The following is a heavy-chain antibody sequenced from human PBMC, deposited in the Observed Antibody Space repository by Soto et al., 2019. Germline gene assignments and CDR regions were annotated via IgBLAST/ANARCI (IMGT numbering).Heavy chain of an antibody. V-gene: IGHV3-23*01. J-gene: IGHJ4*02. CDR2: ISGSDDST. CDR1: GFTFSSYA. D-gene: IGHD6-6*01. CDR3: AKRSSSSTFDY. Sequence: EVQLLESGGGLVQPGESLRHSCAASGFTFSSYAMSWVRQAPGKGLEWVSVISGSDDSTYYADSVKGRFTISRDNSKNALYLHMNSLRAEDTAVYYCAKRSSSSTFDYWGQGTLVTVSS.